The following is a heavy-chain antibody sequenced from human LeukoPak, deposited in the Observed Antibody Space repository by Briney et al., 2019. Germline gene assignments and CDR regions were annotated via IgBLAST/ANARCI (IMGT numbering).Heavy chain of an antibody. Sequence: SETLSLTCNVSGASISDYYWSWIRQPAGKGLEWIGRIYASGSTNYNPSLKSRVTMSVDTSKNQFSLKLSSVTAADTAVYYCARGLRGDFWSGNNAFDIWGQGTMVTVSS. CDR1: GASISDYY. J-gene: IGHJ3*02. V-gene: IGHV4-4*07. D-gene: IGHD3-3*01. CDR2: IYASGST. CDR3: ARGLRGDFWSGNNAFDI.